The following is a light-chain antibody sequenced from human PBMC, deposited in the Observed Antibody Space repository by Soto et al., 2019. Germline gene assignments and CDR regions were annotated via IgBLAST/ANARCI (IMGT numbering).Light chain of an antibody. Sequence: DIQMTQSPSTLSASVGDRVSITCRTSQSINSWLAWYQQKPGEAPKLLIYKASSLESGVPSRFSGSGSGTEFTLTISSLQPDDFATYYCQQYNSYSGTFGQGTKVDIK. CDR1: QSINSW. J-gene: IGKJ1*01. V-gene: IGKV1-5*03. CDR3: QQYNSYSGT. CDR2: KAS.